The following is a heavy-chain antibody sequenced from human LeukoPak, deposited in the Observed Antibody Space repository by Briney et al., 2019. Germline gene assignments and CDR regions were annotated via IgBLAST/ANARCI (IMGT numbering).Heavy chain of an antibody. CDR1: GFTVSSNY. V-gene: IGHV3-53*01. J-gene: IGHJ6*02. D-gene: IGHD4-17*01. CDR2: IYSGGST. CDR3: ARVPYGDYAGYYYYGMDV. Sequence: QPGRSLRLSCAASGFTVSSNYMSWVRQAPGKGLEWVSVIYSGGSTYYADSVKGRFTISRDNSKNTLYLQMNSLRAEDTAVYYCARVPYGDYAGYYYYGMDVWGQGTTVTVSS.